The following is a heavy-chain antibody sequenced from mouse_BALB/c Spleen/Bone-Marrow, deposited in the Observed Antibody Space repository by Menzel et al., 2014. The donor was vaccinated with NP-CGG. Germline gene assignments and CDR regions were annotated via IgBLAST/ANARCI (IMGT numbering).Heavy chain of an antibody. Sequence: AQLQESGAELARPGASVKLSCKASGYTFTSYWMQWVKQRPGQGLEWIGAIYPGDGDTRYTQKFKGKATLTADKSSSTAYMQLSSLASEDSAVYYCARGYPSDFWVQGTTRTAPS. D-gene: IGHD3-2*02. V-gene: IGHV1-87*01. J-gene: IGHJ2*01. CDR2: IYPGDGDT. CDR3: ARGYPSDF. CDR1: GYTFTSYW.